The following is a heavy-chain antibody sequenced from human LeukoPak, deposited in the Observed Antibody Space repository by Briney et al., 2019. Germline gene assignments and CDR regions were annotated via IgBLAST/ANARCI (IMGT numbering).Heavy chain of an antibody. CDR1: GFTFSSYS. D-gene: IGHD5-18*01. Sequence: PGGSLRLSCAASGFTFSSYSMNWVRQAPGKGLEWVSSISSSSSYIYYADSVKGRFTISRDNSKNTLYLQMNSLRAEDTAVYYCARESSKGYSYGYYFDYWGQGTLVTVSS. CDR2: ISSSSSYI. V-gene: IGHV3-21*01. CDR3: ARESSKGYSYGYYFDY. J-gene: IGHJ4*02.